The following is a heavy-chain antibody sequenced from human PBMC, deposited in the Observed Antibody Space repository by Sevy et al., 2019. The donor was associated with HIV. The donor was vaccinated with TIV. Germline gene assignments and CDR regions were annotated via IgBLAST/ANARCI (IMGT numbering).Heavy chain of an antibody. Sequence: SVKVSCKASGFTFTSSAVQWVRQARGQRLEWIGWIVVGSGNTNYAQKFQERVTITRDMSTSTAYMELSSLGSEDTAVYYCAAGNSGYDYYYYYYMDVWGKGTTVTVSS. CDR1: GFTFTSSA. J-gene: IGHJ6*03. CDR3: AAGNSGYDYYYYYYMDV. CDR2: IVVGSGNT. V-gene: IGHV1-58*01. D-gene: IGHD5-12*01.